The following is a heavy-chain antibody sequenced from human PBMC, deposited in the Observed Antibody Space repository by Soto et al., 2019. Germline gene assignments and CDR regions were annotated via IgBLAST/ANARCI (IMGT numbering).Heavy chain of an antibody. D-gene: IGHD1-26*01. V-gene: IGHV3-33*01. Sequence: GGSLRLSCAASGFTFSSYGMHWVRQAPGKGLEWVAVIWYDGSNKYYADSVKGRFTISRDNSKNTLYLQMNSLRAEDTAVYYCARDNSEPMVGASFDYWGQGTLVTSPQ. CDR1: GFTFSSYG. J-gene: IGHJ4*02. CDR2: IWYDGSNK. CDR3: ARDNSEPMVGASFDY.